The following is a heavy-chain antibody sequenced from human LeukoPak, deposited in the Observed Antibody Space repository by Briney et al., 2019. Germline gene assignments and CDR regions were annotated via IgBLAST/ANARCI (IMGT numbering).Heavy chain of an antibody. Sequence: GGSLRLSCAASGFTFSSYGMHWVRQAPGKGLEWVAVISYDGSNKYYADSVKGRFTISRDNSKNTLYLRMNSLRAEDTAVYYCAKGIVGATKGVDYYYGMDVWGQGTTVTVSS. CDR2: ISYDGSNK. CDR1: GFTFSSYG. V-gene: IGHV3-30*18. CDR3: AKGIVGATKGVDYYYGMDV. J-gene: IGHJ6*02. D-gene: IGHD1-26*01.